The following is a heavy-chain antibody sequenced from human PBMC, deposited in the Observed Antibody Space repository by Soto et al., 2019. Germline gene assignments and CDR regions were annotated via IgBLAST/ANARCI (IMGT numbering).Heavy chain of an antibody. CDR2: INAGNGNT. Sequence: QVQLVQSGAEVKKPGASVKVSYKASGYTFTSYAMHWVRQAPGQRLEWMGWINAGNGNTKYSQKFQGRVTITRDTSASTAYMELSSLRSEDTAVYYCARHHYYDSSGFPFEPWGQGTLVTVSS. CDR1: GYTFTSYA. CDR3: ARHHYYDSSGFPFEP. J-gene: IGHJ5*02. V-gene: IGHV1-3*01. D-gene: IGHD3-22*01.